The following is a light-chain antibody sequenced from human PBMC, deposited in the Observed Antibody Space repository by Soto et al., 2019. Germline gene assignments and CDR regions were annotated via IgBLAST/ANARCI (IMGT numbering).Light chain of an antibody. V-gene: IGKV3-15*01. Sequence: EIVMTQSPVTLSVSPGEGATLSCRASQSISSSLAWYQQKPGQPPKLLIFGASTRATGIPARFSGSGSGTEFTITLTRLQSEDSAIYYCLQYGTWPPNLLTFGGGTKVEI. J-gene: IGKJ4*01. CDR2: GAS. CDR3: LQYGTWPPNLLT. CDR1: QSISSS.